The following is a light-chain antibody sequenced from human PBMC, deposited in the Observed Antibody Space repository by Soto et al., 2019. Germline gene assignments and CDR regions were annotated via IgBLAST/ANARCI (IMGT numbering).Light chain of an antibody. CDR3: QQYSSSSPYT. CDR1: QSISSW. Sequence: DIQMTQSPSTLSASVGDRVTITCRASQSISSWLAWYQQKPGKAPNLLIYKASNLQSGVPSRFSGSGSGTEFTLTISSLQPDDFATYYCQQYSSSSPYTFGQWTKLEI. CDR2: KAS. V-gene: IGKV1-5*03. J-gene: IGKJ2*01.